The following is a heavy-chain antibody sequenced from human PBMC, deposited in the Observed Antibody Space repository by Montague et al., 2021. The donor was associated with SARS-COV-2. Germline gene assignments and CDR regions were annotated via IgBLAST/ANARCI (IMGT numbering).Heavy chain of an antibody. CDR3: ARVTTVTYPYYYYYGMDV. V-gene: IGHV2-70*01. CDR2: IDWDDDK. J-gene: IGHJ6*02. Sequence: PALVKPTQTPTLACTFSGFSLSTSGMCVSWIRQPPGKALEWLALIDWDDDKYYSTSLKTRLTISKDTSKNQVVLTMTNMDPVDTATYYCARVTTVTYPYYYYYGMDVWGQGTTVTVSS. CDR1: GFSLSTSGMC. D-gene: IGHD4-11*01.